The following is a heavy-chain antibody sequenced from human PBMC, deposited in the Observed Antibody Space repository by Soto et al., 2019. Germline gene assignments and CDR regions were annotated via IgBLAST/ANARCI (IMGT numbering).Heavy chain of an antibody. D-gene: IGHD3-9*01. CDR1: GGTFSSYA. J-gene: IGHJ4*02. Sequence: SVKVSCKASGGTFSSYAISWVRQAPGQGLEWMGGIIPIFGTANYAQKFQGRVTITADESTSTAYMELSSLRSEDTAVYYCARAHYDILTGYLFDYWGQGTLVTVSS. CDR3: ARAHYDILTGYLFDY. V-gene: IGHV1-69*13. CDR2: IIPIFGTA.